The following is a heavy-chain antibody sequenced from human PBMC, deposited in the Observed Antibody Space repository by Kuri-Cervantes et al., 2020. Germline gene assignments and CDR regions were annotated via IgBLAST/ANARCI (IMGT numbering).Heavy chain of an antibody. J-gene: IGHJ6*02. Sequence: LSLTCAASGFTFSSYAMHWVRQAPGKGLEWVAVISYDGSNKYYADSVKGRFTISRDNSKNTLYLQMNSLRAEDTAVYYCAKGGSGWGHYYYYGMDVWGQGTTVTVSS. D-gene: IGHD6-19*01. CDR1: GFTFSSYA. CDR3: AKGGSGWGHYYYYGMDV. CDR2: ISYDGSNK. V-gene: IGHV3-30-3*01.